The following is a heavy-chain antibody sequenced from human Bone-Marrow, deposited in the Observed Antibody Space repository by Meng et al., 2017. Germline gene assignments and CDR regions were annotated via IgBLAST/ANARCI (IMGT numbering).Heavy chain of an antibody. CDR3: ARELIAVAGALDGMDV. V-gene: IGHV4-39*07. D-gene: IGHD6-19*01. CDR2: IYYSGST. CDR1: GGSISSSSYY. J-gene: IGHJ6*02. Sequence: GSLRLSCTVSGGSISSSSYYWGWIRQPPGKGLEWIGSIYYSGSTYYNPSLKSRVTISVDTSKNQFSLKLSSVTAADTAVYYCARELIAVAGALDGMDVWGQGTTVTVSS.